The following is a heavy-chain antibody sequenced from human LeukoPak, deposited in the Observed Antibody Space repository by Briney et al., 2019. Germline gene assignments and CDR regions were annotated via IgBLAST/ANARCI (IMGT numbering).Heavy chain of an antibody. CDR1: GFTFSTYV. CDR3: ASGPPFLRYFEY. Sequence: GWSLRLSCAASGFTFSTYVMNWFRQAPGKGLEWLSTISVGAEYIFYADSVKGRFTISRDDSNNALYLQMHSLRAEDTALYYCASGPPFLRYFEYWGQGTLVTVSS. J-gene: IGHJ4*02. CDR2: ISVGAEYI. V-gene: IGHV3-23*01. D-gene: IGHD3-3*01.